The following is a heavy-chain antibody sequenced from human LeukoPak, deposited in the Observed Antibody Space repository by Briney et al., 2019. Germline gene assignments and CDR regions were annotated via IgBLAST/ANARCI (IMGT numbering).Heavy chain of an antibody. CDR2: ISLSGRFI. D-gene: IGHD2-2*01. CDR3: AREMLVIPAAVDY. Sequence: GGSLRLSCGASGFNFSAFSMSWVRQAPGKGLEWVASISLSGRFIYYADSLKGRFTISRDNAKNSVHLQVNSLRAEDTAVYYCAREMLVIPAAVDYWGQGTRVTVSS. CDR1: GFNFSAFS. V-gene: IGHV3-21*01. J-gene: IGHJ4*02.